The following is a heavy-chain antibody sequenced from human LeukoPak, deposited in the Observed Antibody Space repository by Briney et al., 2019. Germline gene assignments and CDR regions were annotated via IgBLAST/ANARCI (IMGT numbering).Heavy chain of an antibody. CDR3: ARGITIFGVALYGMDV. V-gene: IGHV3-30-3*01. CDR1: GFTFSSYA. J-gene: IGHJ6*02. Sequence: GALRISRAASGFTFSSYAMHWVRQAPGKGLEWVAVISYDGSNKYYADSVKGRFTISRDNSKNTLYLQMNSLRAEDTAVYYCARGITIFGVALYGMDVWGQGTTVTVSS. D-gene: IGHD3-3*01. CDR2: ISYDGSNK.